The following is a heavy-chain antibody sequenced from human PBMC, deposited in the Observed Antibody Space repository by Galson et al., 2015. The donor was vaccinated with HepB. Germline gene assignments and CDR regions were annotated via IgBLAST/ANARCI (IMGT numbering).Heavy chain of an antibody. CDR1: GFTFSSYA. Sequence: SLRLSCAASGFTFSSYAMSWVRQAPGKGVEWVSTIGDSGDNTHYVDSVKGRFTISRDNSKNTLYLQMDSLRAEDTAVYYCAKSSPFDWLLMSYWGQGTLVTVSP. V-gene: IGHV3-23*01. CDR2: IGDSGDNT. D-gene: IGHD3-9*01. CDR3: AKSSPFDWLLMSY. J-gene: IGHJ4*02.